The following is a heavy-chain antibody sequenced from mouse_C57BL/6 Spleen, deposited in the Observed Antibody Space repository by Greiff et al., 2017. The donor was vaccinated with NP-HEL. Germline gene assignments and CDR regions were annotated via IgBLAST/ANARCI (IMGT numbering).Heavy chain of an antibody. CDR1: GYSITSGYY. D-gene: IGHD2-4*01. J-gene: IGHJ1*03. CDR2: ISYDGSN. V-gene: IGHV3-6*01. CDR3: ARDDYDWYFDV. Sequence: VQLKESGPGLVKPSQSLSLTCSVTGYSITSGYYWNWIRQFPGNTLEWMGYISYDGSNNYNPSLKNRISITRDTSKNQFFLKLNSVTTEDTATYYCARDDYDWYFDVWGTGTTVTVSS.